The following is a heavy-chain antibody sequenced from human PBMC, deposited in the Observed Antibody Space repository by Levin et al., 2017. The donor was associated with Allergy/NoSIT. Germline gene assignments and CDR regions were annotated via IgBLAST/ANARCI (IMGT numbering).Heavy chain of an antibody. J-gene: IGHJ6*02. CDR2: ISYDGSNK. CDR1: GFIFSSYA. D-gene: IGHD4-11*01. Sequence: GGSLRLSCAASGFIFSSYAMHGVRQAPGKGLEGVAVISYDGSNKYYADSVKGRFTISRDNSKNTLYLQMNSLRAEDTAVYDCAREDSNYYYGMDVWGQGTTVTVSS. V-gene: IGHV3-30-3*01. CDR3: AREDSNYYYGMDV.